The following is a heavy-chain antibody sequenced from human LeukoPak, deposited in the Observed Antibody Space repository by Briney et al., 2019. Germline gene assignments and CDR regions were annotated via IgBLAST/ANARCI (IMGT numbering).Heavy chain of an antibody. CDR2: INHSGST. V-gene: IGHV4-34*01. Sequence: SETLSLTCAVYGGSFSGYYWSWIRQPPGKGLEWIGEINHSGSTNYNPSLKSRGTILVDTSKNQFSLKLSSVTAADTAVYYCARGLGGNCSSTSCRTYYMDVWGKGTTVTVSS. CDR3: ARGLGGNCSSTSCRTYYMDV. CDR1: GGSFSGYY. D-gene: IGHD2-2*01. J-gene: IGHJ6*03.